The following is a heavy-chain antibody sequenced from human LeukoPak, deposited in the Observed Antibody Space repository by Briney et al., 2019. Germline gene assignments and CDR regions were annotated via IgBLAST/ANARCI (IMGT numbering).Heavy chain of an antibody. V-gene: IGHV4-34*01. Sequence: PGGSLRLSCAASGFTVSSSFIYWVRQPPGKGLEWIGEINHSGSTNYNPSLKSRVTISVDTSKNQFSLKLSSVTAADTAVYYCARTLDNVLRFLEPFDYWGQGTLVTVPS. CDR2: INHSGST. CDR1: GFTVSSSF. CDR3: ARTLDNVLRFLEPFDY. D-gene: IGHD3-3*01. J-gene: IGHJ4*02.